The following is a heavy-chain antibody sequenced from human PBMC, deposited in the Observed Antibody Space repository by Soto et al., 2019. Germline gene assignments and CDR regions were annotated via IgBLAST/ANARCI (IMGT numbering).Heavy chain of an antibody. D-gene: IGHD1-26*01. CDR2: IYYSGST. V-gene: IGHV4-31*03. Sequence: SDTLSLTCTVSGGSISSGGYYWSWIRQHPGKGLEWIGYIYYSGSTYYNPSLKSRVTISVDTSKNQFSLKLSSVTAADTAVYYCARDRSGKSDAFYYYYGMDVWGQGTTVTVSS. CDR1: GGSISSGGYY. CDR3: ARDRSGKSDAFYYYYGMDV. J-gene: IGHJ6*02.